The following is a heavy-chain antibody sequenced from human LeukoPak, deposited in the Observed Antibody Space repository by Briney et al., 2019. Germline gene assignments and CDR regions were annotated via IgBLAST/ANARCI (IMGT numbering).Heavy chain of an antibody. CDR3: ARASYVAAAHFDY. CDR2: IYTSGTA. V-gene: IGHV4-4*07. Sequence: SETLSLTCTVSGGSISNYYWSWIRQPAGKGLEWIGRIYTSGTADFNPSLKSRVTMSVDTSKNQFSLRLSSVTAADTAVYYCARASYVAAAHFDYWGQGTLVTVSS. CDR1: GGSISNYY. D-gene: IGHD6-13*01. J-gene: IGHJ4*02.